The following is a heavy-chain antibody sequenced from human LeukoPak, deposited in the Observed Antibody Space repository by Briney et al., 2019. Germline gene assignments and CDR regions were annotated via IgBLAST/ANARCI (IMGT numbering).Heavy chain of an antibody. CDR1: GGSISSYY. D-gene: IGHD5-18*01. CDR3: ARAGGGYSYGFYPLGY. J-gene: IGHJ4*02. V-gene: IGHV4-59*08. Sequence: SETLSLTCTVSGGSISSYYWSWIRQPPGKGLEWIGYIYYSGITYYTPSLKSRVTISVDTSKNQFSLKLSSVTAADTAVYYCARAGGGYSYGFYPLGYWGQGTLVTVSS. CDR2: IYYSGIT.